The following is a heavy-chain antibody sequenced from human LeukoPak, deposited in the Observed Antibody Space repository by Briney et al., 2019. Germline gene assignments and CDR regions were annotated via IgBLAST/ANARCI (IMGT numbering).Heavy chain of an antibody. Sequence: SETLSLTCAVSGGSISSGGYSWSWIRQPPGKGLEWIGYIYYSGSTYYNPSLKSRVTISVDTSKNQFSLKLSSVTAADTAVYYCARVSDWFDPWGQGTLVTVSS. J-gene: IGHJ5*02. CDR2: IYYSGST. CDR1: GGSISSGGYS. V-gene: IGHV4-30-4*07. CDR3: ARVSDWFDP.